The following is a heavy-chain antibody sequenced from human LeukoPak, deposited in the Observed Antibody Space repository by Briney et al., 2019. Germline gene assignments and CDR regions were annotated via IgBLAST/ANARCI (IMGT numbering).Heavy chain of an antibody. D-gene: IGHD2-2*01. CDR3: ATSPHCSSTSCHENYYYYYMDV. V-gene: IGHV1-24*01. CDR1: GYTLTELS. Sequence: ASVKVSCKVSGYTLTELSMHWVRQAPGKGLEWMGGFDPEDGETIYAQKFQGRVTMTEDTSTDTAYMELSSLRSEDTAVYYCATSPHCSSTSCHENYYYYYMDVWGKGTTVTVSS. J-gene: IGHJ6*03. CDR2: FDPEDGET.